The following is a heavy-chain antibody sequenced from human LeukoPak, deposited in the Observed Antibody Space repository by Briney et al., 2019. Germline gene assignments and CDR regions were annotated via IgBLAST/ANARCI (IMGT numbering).Heavy chain of an antibody. CDR2: ISAYNGNT. D-gene: IGHD7-27*01. V-gene: IGHV1-18*01. CDR1: GYTFTSYG. Sequence: GASVKVSCKASGYTFTSYGISWVRQAPGQGLEWMGWISAYNGNTNYAQKLQGRVTMTTDTSTSTAYMELRSLRSDDTTVYYCARAPDNLLGILQDFDYWGQGTLVTVSS. CDR3: ARAPDNLLGILQDFDY. J-gene: IGHJ4*02.